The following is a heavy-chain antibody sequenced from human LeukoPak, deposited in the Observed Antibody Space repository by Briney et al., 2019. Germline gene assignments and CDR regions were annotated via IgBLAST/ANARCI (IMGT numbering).Heavy chain of an antibody. CDR1: GFTFSSYG. V-gene: IGHV3-30*02. D-gene: IGHD2-2*01. CDR2: IRYDGSNK. Sequence: GGSLRLYCAASGFTFSSYGMHWVRQAPGKGLEWVAFIRYDGSNKYYADSVKGRFTISRDNSKNTLYLQMNSLRAEDTAVYYCAKDLRGYCSSTSCYLDYWGQGTLVTVSS. J-gene: IGHJ4*02. CDR3: AKDLRGYCSSTSCYLDY.